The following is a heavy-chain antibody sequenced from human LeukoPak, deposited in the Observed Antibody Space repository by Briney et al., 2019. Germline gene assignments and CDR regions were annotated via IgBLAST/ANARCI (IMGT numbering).Heavy chain of an antibody. V-gene: IGHV1-8*01. D-gene: IGHD2-21*02. CDR1: GYTFTSYD. CDR3: AREYGGVVVTAYFDY. J-gene: IGHJ4*02. Sequence: GASVKVSCKASGYTFTSYDINWVRQATGQGLEWMGWMNPNSGNTGYAQKFQGRVTMTRNTSISTAYMELSSLRSDDTAVYYCAREYGGVVVTAYFDYWGQGTLVTVSS. CDR2: MNPNSGNT.